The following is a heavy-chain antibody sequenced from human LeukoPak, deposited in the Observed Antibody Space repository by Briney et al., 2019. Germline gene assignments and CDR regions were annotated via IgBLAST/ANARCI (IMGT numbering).Heavy chain of an antibody. J-gene: IGHJ3*02. D-gene: IGHD1-1*01. Sequence: SETLSLTCAVYGGSFSGYYWSWIRQPPGKGLEWIGEINHSGSTNYNPSLKSRVTISVDTSKNQFSLKLSSVTAADTAVYYCARPPRKSAGKALAFDIWGQGTMVTVSS. CDR2: INHSGST. V-gene: IGHV4-34*01. CDR1: GGSFSGYY. CDR3: ARPPRKSAGKALAFDI.